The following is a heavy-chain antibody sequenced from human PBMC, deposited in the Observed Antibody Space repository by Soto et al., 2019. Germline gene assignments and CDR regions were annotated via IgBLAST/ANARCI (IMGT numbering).Heavy chain of an antibody. J-gene: IGHJ5*02. CDR2: ISRSSGTT. CDR1: GFTFSNYS. V-gene: IGHV3-48*01. Sequence: GGSLRLSCAASGFTFSNYSMNWVRQAPGKGLEWVSYISRSSGTTYYADSVKGRFTISRDNAKNSLYLQMNSLRAEDTVVYYCASRYCGGGSCYYNWFDPWGQGTLVTVSS. CDR3: ASRYCGGGSCYYNWFDP. D-gene: IGHD2-15*01.